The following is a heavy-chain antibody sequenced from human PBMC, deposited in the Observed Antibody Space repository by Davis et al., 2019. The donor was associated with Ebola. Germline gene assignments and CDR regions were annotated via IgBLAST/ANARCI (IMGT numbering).Heavy chain of an antibody. CDR3: ARDFSGYYTWFDP. Sequence: ASVKVSCKSSGYTFTDYHMHWVRQAPGQGLEWMGWINPNSGGTKIAQKFQGRVTLTRDTSISTAYMEMSSLRSDDTAVYFCARDFSGYYTWFDPWGQGTLVTVAS. J-gene: IGHJ5*02. CDR1: GYTFTDYH. CDR2: INPNSGGT. D-gene: IGHD3-3*01. V-gene: IGHV1-2*02.